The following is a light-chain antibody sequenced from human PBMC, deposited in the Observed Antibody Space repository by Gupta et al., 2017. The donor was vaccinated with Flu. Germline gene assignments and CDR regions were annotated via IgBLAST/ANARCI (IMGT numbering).Light chain of an antibody. CDR2: VNSDGSH. V-gene: IGLV4-69*01. Sequence: LTCTLSSGHTSCAIAWHQQQPEKGPRYLMKVNSDGSHSKGDGIPGRFSGSSSGAERYLTISSLQAEEEADYYCQTWGTGILVVFGGGTKLTVL. CDR3: QTWGTGILVV. CDR1: SGHTSCA. J-gene: IGLJ2*01.